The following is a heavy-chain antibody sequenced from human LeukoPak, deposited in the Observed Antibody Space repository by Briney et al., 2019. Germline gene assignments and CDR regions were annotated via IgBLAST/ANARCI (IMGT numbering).Heavy chain of an antibody. D-gene: IGHD3-22*01. Sequence: SVKVSCKASGGTFSSYAISWVRQAPGQGLEWMGGIIPIFGTANYAQKFQGRVTITADESTSTAYMELSSLRSEDTAVYYCALYYYVSSGYYNLFDYWGQGTLVTVSS. CDR2: IIPIFGTA. J-gene: IGHJ4*02. V-gene: IGHV1-69*13. CDR1: GGTFSSYA. CDR3: ALYYYVSSGYYNLFDY.